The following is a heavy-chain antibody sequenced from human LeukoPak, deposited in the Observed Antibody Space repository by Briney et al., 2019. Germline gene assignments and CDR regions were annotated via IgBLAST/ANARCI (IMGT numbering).Heavy chain of an antibody. CDR3: AKGYCVNDKCSNYDY. CDR1: GFTFSSYA. J-gene: IGHJ4*02. V-gene: IGHV3-23*01. CDR2: INGNGGTT. D-gene: IGHD2-8*01. Sequence: GGSLRLSCAASGFTFSSYALSWVRQAPGKGLEWVSTINGNGGTTNYADSVKGRFTISRDNSKHTLYLQMNSLRAEDTAVYYCAKGYCVNDKCSNYDYWGQGTLVTVSS.